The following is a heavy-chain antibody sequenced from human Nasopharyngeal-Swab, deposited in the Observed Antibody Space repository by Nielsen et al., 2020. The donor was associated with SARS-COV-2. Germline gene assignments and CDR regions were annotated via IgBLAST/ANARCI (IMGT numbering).Heavy chain of an antibody. CDR3: ARASRRGDAFDI. CDR2: INHSGST. CDR1: GGSFSGYY. J-gene: IGHJ3*02. Sequence: SETLSLTCAVYGGSFSGYYWSWIRQPPGKGLEWIGEINHSGSTNYNPSLKSRVTISVDTSKNQFSQKLSSVTAADTAVYYCARASRRGDAFDIWGQGTMVTVSS. V-gene: IGHV4-34*01.